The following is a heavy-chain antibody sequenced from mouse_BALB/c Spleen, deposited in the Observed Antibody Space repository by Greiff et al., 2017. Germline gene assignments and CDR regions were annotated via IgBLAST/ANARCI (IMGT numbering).Heavy chain of an antibody. CDR1: GFTFNTYA. CDR2: IRSKSNNYAT. J-gene: IGHJ3*01. V-gene: IGHV10-1*02. CDR3: VRQNDVYYPALLAY. D-gene: IGHD2-3*01. Sequence: EVMLVESGGGLVQPKGSLKLSCAASGFTFNTYAMNWVRQAPGKGLEWVARIRSKSNNYATYYADSVKDRFTISRDDSQSMLYLQMNNLKTEDTAMYYCVRQNDVYYPALLAYWGQGTLVTVSA.